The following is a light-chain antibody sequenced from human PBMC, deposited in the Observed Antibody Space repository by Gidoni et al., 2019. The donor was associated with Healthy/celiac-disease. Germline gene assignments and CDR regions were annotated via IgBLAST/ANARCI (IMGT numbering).Light chain of an antibody. V-gene: IGLV2-14*01. CDR3: SSYTSSSTL. CDR1: SSDVGGYNY. Sequence: QSALPQPASVSASPGQSITISCTATSSDVGGYNYVSWYQQHPGKAPKLMIYDVSNRPSGVSNRFSGSKSGNTASLTISGLQAEDEADYYCSSYTSSSTLFGGGTKLXV. CDR2: DVS. J-gene: IGLJ2*01.